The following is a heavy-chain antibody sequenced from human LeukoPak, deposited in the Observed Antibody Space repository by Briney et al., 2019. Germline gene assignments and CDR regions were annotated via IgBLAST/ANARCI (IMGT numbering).Heavy chain of an antibody. V-gene: IGHV3-74*01. CDR1: GFTFSSYW. D-gene: IGHD6-19*01. CDR3: ARAISSGWPAYYYYGMDV. J-gene: IGHJ6*02. Sequence: GGSLRLSCAASGFTFSSYWMNWVRQAPGKGLVWVSRIASDGSSTTYADSVKGRFSISRDNAKNTLYLQMNSLRAEDTAVYYCARAISSGWPAYYYYGMDVWGQGTTVTVSS. CDR2: IASDGSST.